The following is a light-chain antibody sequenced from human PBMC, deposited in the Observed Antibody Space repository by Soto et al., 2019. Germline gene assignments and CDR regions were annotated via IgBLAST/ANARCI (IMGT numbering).Light chain of an antibody. CDR3: QQYNTYPWT. CDR1: QSISSW. CDR2: DAS. V-gene: IGKV1-5*01. J-gene: IGKJ1*01. Sequence: DIQMTQSPATLSASVGDRVTITCRASQSISSWLAWYQQKPGKVPKLLIDDASSLESGVPSRYRGSGSGTEFNLTISSLQPDDVATYYCQQYNTYPWTFGQGTKVEIK.